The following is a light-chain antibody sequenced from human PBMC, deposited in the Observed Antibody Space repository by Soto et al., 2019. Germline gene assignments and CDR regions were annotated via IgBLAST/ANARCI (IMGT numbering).Light chain of an antibody. CDR1: QSVSNNY. Sequence: IVLTQPPGTPSLYPEKKTTLYRRASQSVSNNYLAWYKQKPGQAPSLLIYGASNRATGIPDRVSGIGSGTDFTLPFRRLEPEDFAVDYCQQYGSSGTFGQGTKVDI. CDR3: QQYGSSGT. CDR2: GAS. V-gene: IGKV3-20*01. J-gene: IGKJ1*01.